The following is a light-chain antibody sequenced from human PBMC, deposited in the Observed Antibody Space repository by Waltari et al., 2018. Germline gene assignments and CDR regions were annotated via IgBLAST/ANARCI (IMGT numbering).Light chain of an antibody. Sequence: QSVLTQPPSVSAAPGQKVTISCSGSSSNIGNNYVSWYQQLPGTAPKLLIYENNKRPSGIPDRCSGSKPGTSATLGITVLQTGDEADYYCGTWDSSLSAGVFGGGTKLTVL. CDR3: GTWDSSLSAGV. V-gene: IGLV1-51*01. J-gene: IGLJ3*02. CDR2: ENN. CDR1: SSNIGNNY.